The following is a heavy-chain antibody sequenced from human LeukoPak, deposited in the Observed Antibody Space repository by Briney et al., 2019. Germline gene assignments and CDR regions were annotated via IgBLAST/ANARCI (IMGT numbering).Heavy chain of an antibody. V-gene: IGHV3-30*18. J-gene: IGHJ4*02. D-gene: IGHD2-15*01. Sequence: GGSLRLSCAASGFTFNSHGMHWVRQAPDKGLEWVAVISDDGNNEKYADSVKGRFTVSRDNSRNTLYLQMNSLRAEDTAVYYCAKGCAGGGSCYILDYWGQGTLVTVSA. CDR1: GFTFNSHG. CDR3: AKGCAGGGSCYILDY. CDR2: ISDDGNNE.